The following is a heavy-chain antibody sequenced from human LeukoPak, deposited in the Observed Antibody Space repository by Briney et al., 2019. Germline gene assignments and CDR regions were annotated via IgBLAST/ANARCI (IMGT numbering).Heavy chain of an antibody. Sequence: PSETLSLTCTVSGGSISSSSYYWGWIRQPPGKGLEWIRSIYYSGSTYYNPSLKSRVTISVDTSKNQFSLKLSSVTAADTAVYYCARGGSSSWLGWFDPWGQGTLVTVSS. CDR3: ARGGSSSWLGWFDP. V-gene: IGHV4-39*07. J-gene: IGHJ5*02. CDR2: IYYSGST. D-gene: IGHD6-13*01. CDR1: GGSISSSSYY.